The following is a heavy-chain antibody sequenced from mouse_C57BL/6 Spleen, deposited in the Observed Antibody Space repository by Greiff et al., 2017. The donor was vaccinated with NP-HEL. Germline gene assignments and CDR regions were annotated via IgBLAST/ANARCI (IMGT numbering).Heavy chain of an antibody. CDR1: GYTFTSYC. J-gene: IGHJ1*03. Sequence: QVQLKESGAELVKPGASVKMSCKASGYTFTSYCITWVKQRPGQGLEWIGDIYPGSGSTNYNEKFKSKATMTVDISSSTAYMQLSSLTSEDSAVYYCERELLGCDYFDDWGKGTSVTVSS. CDR2: IYPGSGST. V-gene: IGHV1-55*01. CDR3: ERELLGCDYFDD. D-gene: IGHD3-3*01.